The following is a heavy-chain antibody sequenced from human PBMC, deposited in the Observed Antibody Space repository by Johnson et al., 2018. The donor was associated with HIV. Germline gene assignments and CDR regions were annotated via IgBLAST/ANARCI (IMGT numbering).Heavy chain of an antibody. CDR3: ARSKGSIWDGSAFDI. Sequence: QVQLVESGGGVVQPGRSLRLSCAASGFTFSNYDMHWVRQAPGKGLEWVSYISSSGSTIYYADSVKGRFTISRDNSKNTLYLQMNSLRGEDTALYYCARSKGSIWDGSAFDIWGQGTMVTVSS. D-gene: IGHD1-1*01. CDR1: GFTFSNYD. V-gene: IGHV3-11*04. J-gene: IGHJ3*02. CDR2: ISSSGSTI.